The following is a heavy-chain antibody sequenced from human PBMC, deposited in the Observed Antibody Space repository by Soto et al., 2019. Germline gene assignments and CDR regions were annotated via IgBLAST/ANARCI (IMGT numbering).Heavy chain of an antibody. J-gene: IGHJ4*02. V-gene: IGHV3-33*01. CDR2: IWYDGSNK. Sequence: PGGSLRLSCAASGFTFSSYGMHWVRQAPGKGLEWVAVIWYDGSNKYYADSVKGRFTISRDNSKNTLYLQMNSLRAEDTAVYYCASSIAVAAPYYFDYWGQGTLVTVSS. CDR1: GFTFSSYG. D-gene: IGHD6-19*01. CDR3: ASSIAVAAPYYFDY.